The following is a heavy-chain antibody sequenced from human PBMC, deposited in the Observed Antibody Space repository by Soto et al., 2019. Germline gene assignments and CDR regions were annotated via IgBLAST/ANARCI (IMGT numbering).Heavy chain of an antibody. CDR1: GYTFTSYP. CDR3: VLVGAQNWFDP. D-gene: IGHD3-3*02. V-gene: IGHV1-18*01. J-gene: IGHJ5*02. CDR2: ISVNSGNT. Sequence: GASVKVSCKASGYTFTSYPISWVRQAPGQGLEWMGWISVNSGNTHYEQKFQGRLTLTTDTSTSTASMELRSLRSDDTAEYYCVLVGAQNWFDPWGQGTLVTVS.